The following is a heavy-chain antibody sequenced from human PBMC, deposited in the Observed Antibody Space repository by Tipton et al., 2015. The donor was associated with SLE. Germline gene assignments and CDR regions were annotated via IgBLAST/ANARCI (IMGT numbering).Heavy chain of an antibody. CDR3: AKDRFTWARGGGYFDY. CDR2: IRYDGSNK. J-gene: IGHJ4*02. V-gene: IGHV3-30*02. D-gene: IGHD3-16*01. CDR1: GFTFSSYG. Sequence: SLRLSCAASGFTFSSYGMHWVRQAPGKGLEWVAFIRYDGSNKYYADSVKGRFTISRDNSKNTLYLQMNSLRAEDTAVYYCAKDRFTWARGGGYFDYWGQGTLVTVSS.